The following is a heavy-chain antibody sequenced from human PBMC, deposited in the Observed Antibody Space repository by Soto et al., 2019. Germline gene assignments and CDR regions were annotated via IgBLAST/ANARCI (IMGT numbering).Heavy chain of an antibody. Sequence: ASVKVSCKASGGTFSSYTISWVRQAPGQGLEWMGRIIPILGIANYAQKFQGRVTITADKSTSTAYMEPSSLRSEDTAAYYCARAGYSGYDPTRPNNWFDPWGQGTLVTVSS. CDR2: IIPILGIA. CDR3: ARAGYSGYDPTRPNNWFDP. D-gene: IGHD5-12*01. J-gene: IGHJ5*02. V-gene: IGHV1-69*02. CDR1: GGTFSSYT.